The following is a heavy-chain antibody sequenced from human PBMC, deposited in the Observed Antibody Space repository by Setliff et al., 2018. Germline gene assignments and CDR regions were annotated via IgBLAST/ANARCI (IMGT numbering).Heavy chain of an antibody. CDR3: ARERMHYNFWSGYSDY. CDR2: IYYSGST. V-gene: IGHV4-39*07. CDR1: GGSISSSSYY. Sequence: PSETLSLTCTVSGGSISSSSYYWGWIRQPPGKGLEWIGSIYYSGSTYYNPSLKSRVTISVDTSKNQFSLKLSSVTAADTAVYYCARERMHYNFWSGYSDYWGQGTLVTVSS. D-gene: IGHD3-3*01. J-gene: IGHJ4*02.